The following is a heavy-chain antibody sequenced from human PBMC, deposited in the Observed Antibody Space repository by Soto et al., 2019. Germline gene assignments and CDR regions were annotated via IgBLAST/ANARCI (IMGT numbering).Heavy chain of an antibody. J-gene: IGHJ4*02. D-gene: IGHD3-22*01. Sequence: PVGSLRLSCAASGFTFSDYYMSWIRQAPGKGLEWVSYISSSGSTIYYADSVRGRFTISRDNAKNSLYLQMNSLRAEDTAVYYCARDMDYYDSSGYYLSYFDYWGQGTLVTVSS. CDR2: ISSSGSTI. V-gene: IGHV3-11*01. CDR1: GFTFSDYY. CDR3: ARDMDYYDSSGYYLSYFDY.